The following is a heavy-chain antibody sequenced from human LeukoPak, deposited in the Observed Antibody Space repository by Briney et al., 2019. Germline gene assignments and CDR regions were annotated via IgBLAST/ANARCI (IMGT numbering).Heavy chain of an antibody. CDR2: IIPILGIA. D-gene: IGHD1-26*01. V-gene: IGHV1-69*04. J-gene: IGHJ4*02. CDR1: GCTFSSYA. CDR3: ASGETIVGAIDY. Sequence: EASVKVSCKASGCTFSSYAISWVRQAPGQGLEWMGRIIPILGIANYAQKFQGRVTITADKSTSTAYMELSSLRSEDTAVYYCASGETIVGAIDYWGQGTLVTVSS.